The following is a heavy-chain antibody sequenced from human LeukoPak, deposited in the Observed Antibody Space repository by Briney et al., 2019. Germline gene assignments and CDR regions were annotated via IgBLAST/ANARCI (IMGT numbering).Heavy chain of an antibody. D-gene: IGHD6-13*01. CDR1: GYSFTSYW. CDR2: IYPGDSDT. CDR3: ARRSYSSSWYYFDY. V-gene: IGHV5-51*01. J-gene: IGHJ4*02. Sequence: GESLEISCKGSGYSFTSYWIGWVRQMPGKGLEWMGIIYPGDSDTRYSPSSQGQVTISADKSISTAYLQWSSLKASDTAMYYCARRSYSSSWYYFDYWGQGTLVTVSS.